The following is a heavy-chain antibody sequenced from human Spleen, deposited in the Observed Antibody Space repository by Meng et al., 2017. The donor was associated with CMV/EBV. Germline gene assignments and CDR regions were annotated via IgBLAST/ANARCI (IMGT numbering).Heavy chain of an antibody. CDR2: VDPEDGET. CDR3: AKGPLTIVLMVYAIGALDY. J-gene: IGHJ4*02. CDR1: FTGYY. V-gene: IGHV1-69-2*01. Sequence: FTGYYIHWVRQAPGKGLEWMGLVDPEDGETIYAEKFQGRVTITADTSTDTAYMELSSLRSEDTAVYYCAKGPLTIVLMVYAIGALDYWGQGTLVTVSS. D-gene: IGHD2-8*01.